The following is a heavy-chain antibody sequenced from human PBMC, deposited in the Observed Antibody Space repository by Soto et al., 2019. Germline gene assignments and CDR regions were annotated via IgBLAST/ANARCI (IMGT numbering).Heavy chain of an antibody. CDR1: GFNFNTYF. CDR3: XXXXXXXXXXXLXY. Sequence: QVQLVQSGGGVVQPGRSLRLSCAASGFNFNTYFMHWVRQAPVKGLEWVAMIFPNGRDKEYADSVKGRFTISRDNXXXXXXXXXXXXXXXXXXXXXXXXXXXXXXXXXLXYWGQGALVTVSS. J-gene: IGHJ4*02. CDR2: IFPNGRDK. V-gene: IGHV3-30*03.